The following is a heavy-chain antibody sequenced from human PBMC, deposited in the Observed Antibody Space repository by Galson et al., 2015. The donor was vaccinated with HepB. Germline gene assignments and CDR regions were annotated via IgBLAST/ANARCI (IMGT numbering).Heavy chain of an antibody. D-gene: IGHD2-2*01. CDR2: IDPSDSYT. CDR3: ARRKSRTTSDGMDV. J-gene: IGHJ6*02. V-gene: IGHV5-10-1*01. Sequence: QSGAEVKKPGESLRISCKGSGYSFTNYWINWVRQMPGKGLEWMGRIDPSDSYTESSPSFQGHVTISADKSISTAYLQWSRLKASDTAIYYCARRKSRTTSDGMDVWGQGTTVTVSS. CDR1: GYSFTNYW.